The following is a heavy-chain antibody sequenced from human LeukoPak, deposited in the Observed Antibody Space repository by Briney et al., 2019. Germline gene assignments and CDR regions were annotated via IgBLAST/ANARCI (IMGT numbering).Heavy chain of an antibody. CDR1: GFTFSDYY. V-gene: IGHV3-11*01. J-gene: IGHJ4*02. Sequence: GGSLRLSCAASGFTFSDYYMSWIRQAPGKGLEWVSYISSSGSTIYYADSVKGRFTISRDNSKNTLYLQMNSLRVEDTAVYYCAKDPGQRDSGGHDYWGQGTLVTVSS. CDR2: ISSSGSTI. CDR3: AKDPGQRDSGGHDY. D-gene: IGHD1-1*01.